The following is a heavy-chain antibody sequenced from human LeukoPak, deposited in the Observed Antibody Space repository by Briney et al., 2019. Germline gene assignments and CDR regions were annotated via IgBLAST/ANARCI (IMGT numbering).Heavy chain of an antibody. V-gene: IGHV3-48*04. D-gene: IGHD5-18*01. Sequence: GGSLRLSCVASGFTFPDFSMNWVRQAPGKGLEWISYISGRGRTIYYADSVKGRFSISRDNAKSSLYLQVNSLRAEDTAVYFCARDRVVDTAKIRNFYYFYMDVWGKGTTVTVS. J-gene: IGHJ6*03. CDR2: ISGRGRTI. CDR1: GFTFPDFS. CDR3: ARDRVVDTAKIRNFYYFYMDV.